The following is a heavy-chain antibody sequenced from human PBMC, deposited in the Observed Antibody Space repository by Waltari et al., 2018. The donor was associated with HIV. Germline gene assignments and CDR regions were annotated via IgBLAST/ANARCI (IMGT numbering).Heavy chain of an antibody. J-gene: IGHJ4*02. CDR1: GGPISSSSYY. V-gene: IGHV4-39*01. Sequence: QLQLQESGPGLVKPSETLSLTCTVPGGPISSSSYYWGWIRQPPGKGLEWIGSIYYSGSTYYNPSLKSRVTISVDTSKNQFSLKLSSVTAADTAVYYCARLVVRGEGNYWGQGTLVTVSS. D-gene: IGHD3-10*01. CDR3: ARLVVRGEGNY. CDR2: IYYSGST.